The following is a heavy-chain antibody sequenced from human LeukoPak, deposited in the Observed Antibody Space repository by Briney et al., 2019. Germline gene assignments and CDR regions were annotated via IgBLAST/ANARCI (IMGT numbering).Heavy chain of an antibody. Sequence: GGSLRLSCAASGFTFSSYAMSWVRQAPGKGLEWVSAISGSGGSTYYADSVKGRFTISRDNSKNTLYLQMNSLRAEDTAVYYCAGAGGYYYVALDIWGQGTMVTVSS. D-gene: IGHD3-22*01. CDR2: ISGSGGST. CDR1: GFTFSSYA. J-gene: IGHJ3*02. CDR3: AGAGGYYYVALDI. V-gene: IGHV3-23*01.